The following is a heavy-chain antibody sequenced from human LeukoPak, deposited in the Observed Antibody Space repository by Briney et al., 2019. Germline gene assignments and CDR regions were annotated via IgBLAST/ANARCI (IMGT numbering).Heavy chain of an antibody. J-gene: IGHJ3*02. CDR1: GGSISSGSYY. D-gene: IGHD3-10*01. CDR3: ARAGYRGAFDI. V-gene: IGHV4-61*02. CDR2: IYTSGST. Sequence: PSQTLSLTCTVSGGSISSGSYYWSWIRQPAGKGLEWIGRIYTSGSTNYNPSLKSRVTISVDTSKNQFSLKLSSVTAADTAVYYCARAGYRGAFDIWGHGTMVTVSS.